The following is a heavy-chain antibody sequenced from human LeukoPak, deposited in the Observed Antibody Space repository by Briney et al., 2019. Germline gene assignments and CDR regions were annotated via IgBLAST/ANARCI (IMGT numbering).Heavy chain of an antibody. V-gene: IGHV3-7*03. CDR1: GFALSSHW. CDR3: ARNNGMDV. Sequence: GGSLRLSCAASGFALSSHWMTWVRQVPGKGPEWVANVNRDGSETYYLDSVKGRFTISKDNAKNSLYLQMNSLRAEDTALYHCARNNGMDVWGQGTTVIVSS. J-gene: IGHJ6*02. CDR2: VNRDGSET.